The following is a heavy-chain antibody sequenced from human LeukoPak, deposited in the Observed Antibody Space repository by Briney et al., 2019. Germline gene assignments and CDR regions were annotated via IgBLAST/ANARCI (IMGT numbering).Heavy chain of an antibody. Sequence: SETLSLTCTVSGGSISSYYWSWIRQPAGKGLEWIGRIYTSGSTNYNPSLKSRVTMSVDTSKNQFSLKLSSVTAADTAVYYCARHLKRRITDYYDSSGYSYYFDYWGQGTLVTVSS. D-gene: IGHD3-22*01. CDR1: GGSISSYY. V-gene: IGHV4-4*07. J-gene: IGHJ4*02. CDR2: IYTSGST. CDR3: ARHLKRRITDYYDSSGYSYYFDY.